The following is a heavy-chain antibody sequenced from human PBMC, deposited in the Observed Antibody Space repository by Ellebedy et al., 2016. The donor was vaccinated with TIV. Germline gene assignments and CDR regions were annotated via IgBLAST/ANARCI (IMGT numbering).Heavy chain of an antibody. CDR3: ARGNHGGTAMASGAFDI. J-gene: IGHJ3*02. CDR1: GYTFTSYA. CDR2: IIPIFGTA. D-gene: IGHD5-18*01. Sequence: ASVKVSCXASGYTFTSYAISWVRQAPGQGLEWMGGIIPIFGTANYAQKFQGRVTMTTDTSTSTAYMELRSLRSDDTAVYYCARGNHGGTAMASGAFDIWGQGTMVTVSS. V-gene: IGHV1-18*01.